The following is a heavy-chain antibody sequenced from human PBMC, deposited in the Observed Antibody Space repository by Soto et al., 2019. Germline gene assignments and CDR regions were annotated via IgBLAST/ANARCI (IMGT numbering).Heavy chain of an antibody. J-gene: IGHJ6*03. CDR3: ARLGDRVNYYYMDV. CDR2: IYYIGST. Sequence: QLQLQESGPGLVKPAETLSVTCTVSGGPISSSNHYWGWIRQPPGKGLEWIGSIYYIGSTYYNPSVQSRVTISVDTSKNQFSLKVKSVPAADTAVYFCARLGDRVNYYYMDVWGKGTTVTVSS. V-gene: IGHV4-39*01. D-gene: IGHD6-13*01. CDR1: GGPISSSNHY.